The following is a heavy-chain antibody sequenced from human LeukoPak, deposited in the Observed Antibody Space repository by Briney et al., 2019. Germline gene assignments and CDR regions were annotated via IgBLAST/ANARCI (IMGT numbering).Heavy chain of an antibody. CDR2: IYYSGST. Sequence: SETLSLTCTVSGDSISSSPYYWDWIRQPPGKGLEWIGSIYYSGSTYYNPSLTSRVTISVDTSKNQFSLKLSSVTAADTAVYYCARRLKPMFSFASYSHYWGQGTLVTVSS. CDR1: GDSISSSPYY. J-gene: IGHJ4*02. CDR3: ARRLKPMFSFASYSHY. D-gene: IGHD3-10*02. V-gene: IGHV4-39*01.